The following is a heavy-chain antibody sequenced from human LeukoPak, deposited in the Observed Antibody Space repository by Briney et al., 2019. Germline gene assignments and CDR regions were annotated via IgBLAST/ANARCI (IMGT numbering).Heavy chain of an antibody. CDR1: GLTFRTYA. J-gene: IGHJ4*02. Sequence: GGSLRLSCAASGLTFRTYAMSWVRQAPGEGLEWVSSISDSGGYTFYADSVKGRFTISRDNSKNTVYLQMNSLRAEDTAVYYCAKGGSYRSQPYFDYWGQGTPVTVSS. CDR3: AKGGSYRSQPYFDY. V-gene: IGHV3-23*01. CDR2: ISDSGGYT. D-gene: IGHD3-16*02.